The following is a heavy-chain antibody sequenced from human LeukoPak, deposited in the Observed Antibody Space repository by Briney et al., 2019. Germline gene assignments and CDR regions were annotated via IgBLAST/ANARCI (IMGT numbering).Heavy chain of an antibody. V-gene: IGHV4-59*01. J-gene: IGHJ4*02. D-gene: IGHD1-26*01. Sequence: SETLSLTCNVSGDSISGYYWSWIRQPPGKGLEFIAYMFDDGSTNYNASLKSRVTISVDTSKNQFSLKVTSVTAADTAVYYCARGQLPRGHPYFDYWGPGTLVTVSS. CDR3: ARGQLPRGHPYFDY. CDR2: MFDDGST. CDR1: GDSISGYY.